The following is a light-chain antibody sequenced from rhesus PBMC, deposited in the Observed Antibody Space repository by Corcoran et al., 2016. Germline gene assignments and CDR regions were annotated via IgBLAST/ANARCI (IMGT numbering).Light chain of an antibody. CDR2: NAS. CDR1: QSIRSW. Sequence: DIQMTQSPSSLSASVGDTVTITCRASQSIRSWVAWYQQKPGKAPKPLTYNASPLKSGAPSRLSGSGSGTDFPLPISSLQSDAFTTYSCQQYNSSPWTFGQGTKVEIK. CDR3: QQYNSSPWT. V-gene: IGKV1-22*01. J-gene: IGKJ1*01.